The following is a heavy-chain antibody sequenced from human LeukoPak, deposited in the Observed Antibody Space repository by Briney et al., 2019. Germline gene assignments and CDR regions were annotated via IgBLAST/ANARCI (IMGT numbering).Heavy chain of an antibody. CDR3: ATQKPYYYDSSGYFDY. D-gene: IGHD3-22*01. J-gene: IGHJ4*02. CDR1: GYSFTSYW. Sequence: GESLKISCKGSGYSFTSYWIGWVSQMPGKGLEWMGIIYPGDSDTRYSPSFQGQVTISADKSISTAYLQWSSLEASDTAMYYCATQKPYYYDSSGYFDYWGQGTLVTASS. V-gene: IGHV5-51*01. CDR2: IYPGDSDT.